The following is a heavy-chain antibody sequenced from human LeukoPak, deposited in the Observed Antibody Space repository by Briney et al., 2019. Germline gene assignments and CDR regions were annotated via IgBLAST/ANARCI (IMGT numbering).Heavy chain of an antibody. J-gene: IGHJ4*02. CDR1: GFTFSNAW. V-gene: IGHV3-15*01. Sequence: TPGGSLRLSRAASGFTFSNAWMSWVRQAPGKGLEWVGRIKSKTDGGTTEYAAPVKGRFTTSRDDSKNTLYLQMNSLETEDTAVYYCATYRTGYYYFDYWGPGTLVTVSS. CDR3: ATYRTGYYYFDY. CDR2: IKSKTDGGTT. D-gene: IGHD3-9*01.